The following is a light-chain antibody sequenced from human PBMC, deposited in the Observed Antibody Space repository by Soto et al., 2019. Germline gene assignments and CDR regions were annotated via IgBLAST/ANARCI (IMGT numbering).Light chain of an antibody. Sequence: IQLTQSPSSLSASVGDRVTITCRASQGISSYLAWYQQKPGKAPKLLIYAASTLQSGVPSRFSGSGSGTDFTLTISSPQPEDFATYYCQQLNSYLRTFGGGTKVDIK. CDR1: QGISSY. CDR2: AAS. V-gene: IGKV1-9*01. J-gene: IGKJ4*01. CDR3: QQLNSYLRT.